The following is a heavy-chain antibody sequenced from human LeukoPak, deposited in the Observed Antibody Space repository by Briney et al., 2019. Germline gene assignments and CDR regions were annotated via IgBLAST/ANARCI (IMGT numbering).Heavy chain of an antibody. CDR1: GASVSSGDYY. V-gene: IGHV4-31*03. CDR3: ARVRDKSGYGYPVYFDY. D-gene: IGHD5-12*01. Sequence: SETLSLTCTVSGASVSSGDYYWIWIRQHPGRGLEWIGYIYYSGFTYYNPSLKSRLTISVDMSKNQFSLKLGSVTAADTAVYYCARVRDKSGYGYPVYFDYWGQGTLVSVSS. CDR2: IYYSGFT. J-gene: IGHJ4*02.